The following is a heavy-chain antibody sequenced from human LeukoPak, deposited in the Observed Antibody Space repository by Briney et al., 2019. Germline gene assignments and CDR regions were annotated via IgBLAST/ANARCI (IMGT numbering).Heavy chain of an antibody. CDR2: ISSDGSGSST. J-gene: IGHJ4*02. D-gene: IGHD6-19*01. CDR1: GFTLSGSW. V-gene: IGHV3-74*03. Sequence: GSPRLSCAASGFTLSGSWMHWVRQAPGKGLLWVSRISSDGSGSSTMYADSVKGRFTISRDDAKNTLYLQMNSLRGEDTAVYYCVKSSGWPDYWGQGTLVTVSS. CDR3: VKSSGWPDY.